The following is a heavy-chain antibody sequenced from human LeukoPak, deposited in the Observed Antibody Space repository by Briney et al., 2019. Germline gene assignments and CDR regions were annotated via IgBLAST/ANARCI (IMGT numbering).Heavy chain of an antibody. CDR3: ARDVDSTMVLFDY. V-gene: IGHV1-18*01. J-gene: IGHJ4*02. D-gene: IGHD4/OR15-4a*01. Sequence: ASVKVSFKASGYTFSSYGISWVRQAPGQGLEWMGWISGYNGNTKYAQKVQDRVTMTTDTSTSTAYMELRSLRSDDTAVYYCARDVDSTMVLFDYWGQGTLVTVSS. CDR1: GYTFSSYG. CDR2: ISGYNGNT.